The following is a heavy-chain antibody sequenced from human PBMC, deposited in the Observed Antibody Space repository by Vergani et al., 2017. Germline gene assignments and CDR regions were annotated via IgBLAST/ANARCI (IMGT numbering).Heavy chain of an antibody. J-gene: IGHJ5*02. CDR1: GYTFTTYA. CDR3: ARVAYYDSSASYVGWFDP. CDR2: INAGNGNT. V-gene: IGHV1-3*01. Sequence: QVQLVQSGAEVRKPGASVKVSCKASGYTFTTYAMHWVRQAPGQRLEWMGWINAGNGNTKYSQKFQGRATITRDTSASTAYMELSSLTSEDTAVYYCARVAYYDSSASYVGWFDPWGQGTLVTVSS. D-gene: IGHD3-22*01.